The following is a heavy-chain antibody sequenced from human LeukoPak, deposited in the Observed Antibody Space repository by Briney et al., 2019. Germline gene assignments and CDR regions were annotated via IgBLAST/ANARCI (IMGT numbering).Heavy chain of an antibody. CDR3: AREGGYTLYYFDY. D-gene: IGHD6-13*01. CDR2: INHSGST. CDR1: GYSISSAYY. J-gene: IGHJ4*02. Sequence: SETLSLTCSVSGYSISSAYYWGWIRQPPGKGLEWIGEINHSGSTNYNPSLKSRVTISVDTSKNQFSLKLSSVTAADTAVYYCAREGGYTLYYFDYWGQGTLVTVSS. V-gene: IGHV4-38-2*02.